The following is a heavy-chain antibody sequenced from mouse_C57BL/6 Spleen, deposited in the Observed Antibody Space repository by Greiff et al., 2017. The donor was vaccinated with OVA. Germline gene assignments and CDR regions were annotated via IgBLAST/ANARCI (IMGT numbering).Heavy chain of an antibody. J-gene: IGHJ4*01. CDR3: AKHYYDYDGNYAMDY. V-gene: IGHV2-9*01. CDR1: GFSLTSYG. D-gene: IGHD2-4*01. CDR2: IWGGGSA. Sequence: QVQLQQPGPGLVAPSHSLSITCTVSGFSLTSYGVHWVRQPPGKGLEWLGEIWGGGSANYNSAPISSLSISKDNSKSQVFLKMNSLQTDDTAMYYCAKHYYDYDGNYAMDYWGQGTSVTVSS.